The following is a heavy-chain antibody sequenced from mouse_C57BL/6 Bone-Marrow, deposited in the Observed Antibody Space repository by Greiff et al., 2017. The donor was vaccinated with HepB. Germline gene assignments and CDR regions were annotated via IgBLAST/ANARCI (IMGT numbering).Heavy chain of an antibody. Sequence: QVQLQQPGAELVMPGASVKLSCKASGYTFTSYWMHWVKQRPGQGLEWIGEIDPSDSYTNYNQKFKGKSTLTVDKSSSTAYMQLSSLTSEDSAVYYCARHYYGSSYPMDYWGQGTSVTVSS. CDR3: ARHYYGSSYPMDY. CDR2: IDPSDSYT. J-gene: IGHJ4*01. V-gene: IGHV1-69*01. D-gene: IGHD1-1*01. CDR1: GYTFTSYW.